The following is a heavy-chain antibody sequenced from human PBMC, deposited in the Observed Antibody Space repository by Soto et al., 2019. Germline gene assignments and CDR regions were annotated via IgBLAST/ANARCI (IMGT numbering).Heavy chain of an antibody. CDR3: ARVRHSSSPYYFDY. CDR1: GGSISSGGYS. CDR2: IYHSGST. V-gene: IGHV4-30-2*01. Sequence: SETLSLTCAVSGGSISSGGYSWSWIRQPPGKGLEWIGYIYHSGSTYYNPSLKSRVTISVDRSKNQFSLKLSSVTAADTAVYYCARVRHSSSPYYFDYWGQGTLVTVSS. D-gene: IGHD6-13*01. J-gene: IGHJ4*02.